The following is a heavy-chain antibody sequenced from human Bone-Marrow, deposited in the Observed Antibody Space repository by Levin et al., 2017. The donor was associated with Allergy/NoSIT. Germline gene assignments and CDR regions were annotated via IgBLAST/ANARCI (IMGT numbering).Heavy chain of an antibody. D-gene: IGHD1-26*01. CDR2: IDDGGTT. CDR1: RGSLSGYY. V-gene: IGHV4-34*01. Sequence: PSETLSLTCAVYRGSLSGYYWSWIRQPPGKGLEWIGEIDDGGTTKYNPSLKSRLTMSVDTSKNQVSLNLTSVTAADTAIYYCARKIVGGTKPFDSWGQGNLLTVSS. CDR3: ARKIVGGTKPFDS. J-gene: IGHJ4*02.